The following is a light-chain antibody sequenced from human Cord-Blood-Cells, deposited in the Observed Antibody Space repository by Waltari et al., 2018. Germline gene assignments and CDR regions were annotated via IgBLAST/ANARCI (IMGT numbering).Light chain of an antibody. CDR3: AAWDDSLNGVV. V-gene: IGLV1-36*01. CDR1: SPNIGNNA. Sequence: QSVLTQPPSVSEAPRQRVTISCSGSSPNIGNNAVNWYQQLPGKAPKLLIYYDDLLPSGVSDRFSGSKSGTSASLAISGRQSEDEADYYCAAWDDSLNGVVFGGGTKLTIL. CDR2: YDD. J-gene: IGLJ2*01.